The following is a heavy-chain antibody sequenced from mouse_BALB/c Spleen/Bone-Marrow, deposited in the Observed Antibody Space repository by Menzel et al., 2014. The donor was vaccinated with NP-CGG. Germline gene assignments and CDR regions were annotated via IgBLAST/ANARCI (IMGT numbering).Heavy chain of an antibody. Sequence: QVQLQQSGAELVRPGTSVKVSCKASGYAFTDYLMEWLKQRPGQGLEWIGVINPGSGSTNYNEKFKDKATLTADKSSSTACMQLSSLTSDGSAVYFCARYDGYFDYWGQGTILTGSS. CDR3: ARYDGYFDY. CDR2: INPGSGST. D-gene: IGHD2-3*01. CDR1: GYAFTDYL. J-gene: IGHJ2*01. V-gene: IGHV1-54*01.